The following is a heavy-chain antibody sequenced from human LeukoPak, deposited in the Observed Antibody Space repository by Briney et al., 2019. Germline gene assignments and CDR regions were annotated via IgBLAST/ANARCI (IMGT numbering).Heavy chain of an antibody. J-gene: IGHJ5*02. Sequence: ASVKVSCKASGYTFTGYYMHWLRQAPGQGLEWMGWINPNSGATNYAQKFQGRVTMTRDTSISTAYMDLSRVRSDDTAVYYCERDGDEVAGTGGWLDPWGQGTLVTVSS. D-gene: IGHD6-19*01. CDR2: INPNSGAT. V-gene: IGHV1-2*02. CDR1: GYTFTGYY. CDR3: ERDGDEVAGTGGWLDP.